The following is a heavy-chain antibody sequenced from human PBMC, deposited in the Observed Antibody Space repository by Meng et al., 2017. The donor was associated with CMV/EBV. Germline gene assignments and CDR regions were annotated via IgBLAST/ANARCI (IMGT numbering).Heavy chain of an antibody. V-gene: IGHV4-38-2*02. Sequence: GSLRLSCTVSGYSISSGYYWGWIRQPPGKGLEWIGSIYHSGSTYYNPSLKSRVTISVDTSKNQFSLKLSSVTAADTAVYYCARECAEGSSWVGGMDVWGQGTTVTVSS. CDR2: IYHSGST. D-gene: IGHD6-6*01. CDR1: GYSISSGYY. J-gene: IGHJ6*02. CDR3: ARECAEGSSWVGGMDV.